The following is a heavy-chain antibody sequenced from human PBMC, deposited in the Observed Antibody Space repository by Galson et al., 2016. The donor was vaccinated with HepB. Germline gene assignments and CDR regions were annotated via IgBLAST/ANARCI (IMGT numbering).Heavy chain of an antibody. D-gene: IGHD3-3*01. CDR3: TRNAGHDFWSGPADY. CDR2: IRSKAYGATT. V-gene: IGHV3-49*03. CDR1: GFSSGDYA. J-gene: IGHJ4*02. Sequence: SLRLSCAASGFSSGDYAMSWFRQAPGKGLEWVALIRSKAYGATTEYAASVQGRFSVSRDNSKSIAFLEMNSLKTEDTAVYYCTRNAGHDFWSGPADYWGQGITVAVSS.